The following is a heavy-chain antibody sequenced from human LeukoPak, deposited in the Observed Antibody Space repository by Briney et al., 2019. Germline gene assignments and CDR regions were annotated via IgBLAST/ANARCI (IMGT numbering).Heavy chain of an antibody. Sequence: ASVKVSCKASGYTFTSYYMHWVRQAPGQGLEWIGWIVVGSGNTNYAQKFQERVTITRDMSTSTAYMELSSLRSEDTAVYYCAADSGYDSSGYFAFDYWGQGTLVTVSS. J-gene: IGHJ4*02. V-gene: IGHV1-58*02. D-gene: IGHD3-22*01. CDR2: IVVGSGNT. CDR1: GYTFTSYY. CDR3: AADSGYDSSGYFAFDY.